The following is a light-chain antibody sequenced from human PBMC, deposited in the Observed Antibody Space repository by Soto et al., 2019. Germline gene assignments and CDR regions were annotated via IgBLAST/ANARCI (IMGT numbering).Light chain of an antibody. CDR2: AAS. J-gene: IGKJ1*01. CDR3: QKYNRAPRT. CDR1: QGISNY. V-gene: IGKV1-27*01. Sequence: DIQMTQSPSSLSASVGDRVTITCRASQGISNYLAWYQQKPGKVPKLLIYAASTLQSGVPSRFSGSGSGTDFTLTISSLQPEDGATYYCQKYNRAPRTFGQGTKVEI.